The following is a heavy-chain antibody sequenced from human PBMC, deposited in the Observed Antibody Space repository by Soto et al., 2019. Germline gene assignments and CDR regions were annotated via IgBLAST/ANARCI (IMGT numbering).Heavy chain of an antibody. CDR3: ARGEVPAANWLDP. CDR2: ISGYNGNT. J-gene: IGHJ5*02. Sequence: VASVKVSCKASGYIFSNYGITWVRQAPGQGLEWMGWISGYNGNTNYAQKLQGRVTMTTDTSSSTAYMELRSLRSDDTAVYYCARGEVPAANWLDPWGQGTLVTVSS. CDR1: GYIFSNYG. D-gene: IGHD2-2*01. V-gene: IGHV1-18*01.